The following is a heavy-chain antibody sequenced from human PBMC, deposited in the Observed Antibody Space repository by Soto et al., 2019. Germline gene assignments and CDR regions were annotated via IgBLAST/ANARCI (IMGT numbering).Heavy chain of an antibody. CDR1: GFTFSSYS. Sequence: PGGSLRLSCAASGFTFSSYSMNWVRQAPGKGLEWVSYISSSSSTIYYADSVKGRFTISRDNAKNSLYLQMNSLRAEDTAVYYCARCQHSTGPWWLRLLGDFDYWGQGTLVTVSS. J-gene: IGHJ4*02. V-gene: IGHV3-48*01. CDR2: ISSSSSTI. CDR3: ARCQHSTGPWWLRLLGDFDY. D-gene: IGHD5-12*01.